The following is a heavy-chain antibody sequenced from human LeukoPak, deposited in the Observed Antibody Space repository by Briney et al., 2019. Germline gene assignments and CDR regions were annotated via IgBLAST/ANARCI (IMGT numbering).Heavy chain of an antibody. D-gene: IGHD4-11*01. Sequence: SETLDLTCTVSGRFISNGDYCWLRNHQTPGKGLEWIGYIYYSGSTYYNPSLKSRVTISLDTSKNQFSLRLSSVRAADTAVYYCARDAYSPGAFDIWGQGTMVTVSS. J-gene: IGHJ3*02. CDR3: ARDAYSPGAFDI. CDR1: GRFISNGDYC. V-gene: IGHV4-30-4*01. CDR2: IYYSGST.